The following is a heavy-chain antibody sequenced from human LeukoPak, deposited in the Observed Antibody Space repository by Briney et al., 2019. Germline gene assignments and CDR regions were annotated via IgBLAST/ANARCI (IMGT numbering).Heavy chain of an antibody. CDR3: AKKGIAAADSFDY. Sequence: GGSLRLSCAASGFTISSYVMSWVRQAPGKGQEWVSGISGSGGSTYYADSVKGRFTISRDNSKNTLYLQMNSLRAEDTAIYYCAKKGIAAADSFDYWGQGTLVTVSS. CDR2: ISGSGGST. V-gene: IGHV3-23*01. J-gene: IGHJ4*02. D-gene: IGHD6-13*01. CDR1: GFTISSYV.